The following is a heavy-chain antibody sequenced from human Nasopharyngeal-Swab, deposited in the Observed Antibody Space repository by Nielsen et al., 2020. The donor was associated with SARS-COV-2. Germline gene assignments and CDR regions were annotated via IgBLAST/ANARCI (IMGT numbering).Heavy chain of an antibody. CDR1: GGSVSSNSYY. D-gene: IGHD6-6*01. Sequence: SETLSLTCTVSGGSVSSNSYYWGWIRQHPGKGLEWIGTIYYSGNTYYNPSLKNRVTLYVDTSKNQFSLQLNSVTPDHTAVYYCARVVQLGRGFDYWGHGTLVTVSS. CDR3: ARVVQLGRGFDY. J-gene: IGHJ4*01. CDR2: IYYSGNT. V-gene: IGHV4-39*01.